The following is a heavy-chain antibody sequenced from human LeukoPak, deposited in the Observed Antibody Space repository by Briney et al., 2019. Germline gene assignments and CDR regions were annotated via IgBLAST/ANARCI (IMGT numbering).Heavy chain of an antibody. D-gene: IGHD3-10*01. CDR1: GGTFSTYA. Sequence: ASVKVSCKASGGTFSTYAISWVRQAPGQGLEWMGGIIPIFGTANYAQRFQGRVTITADESTTTAYLELSSLRSEDTAVHYCARHFQRSCSWFDPGASFDYWGQGTLVTVSS. CDR3: ARHFQRSCSWFDPGASFDY. J-gene: IGHJ4*02. CDR2: IIPIFGTA. V-gene: IGHV1-69*01.